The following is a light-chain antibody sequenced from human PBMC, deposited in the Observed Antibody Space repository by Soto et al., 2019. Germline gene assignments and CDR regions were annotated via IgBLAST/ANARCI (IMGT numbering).Light chain of an antibody. CDR2: KSS. Sequence: DIQRTQSPSTLSASVGDIVTITCRASQSSSSWLAWYQQKPGKAPKLLIYKSSSLESGVPSRFSGSGSGTEFTLTISSLQPDDFATYYCQQYNSYSTFGQGTKVDI. V-gene: IGKV1-5*03. J-gene: IGKJ1*01. CDR1: QSSSSW. CDR3: QQYNSYST.